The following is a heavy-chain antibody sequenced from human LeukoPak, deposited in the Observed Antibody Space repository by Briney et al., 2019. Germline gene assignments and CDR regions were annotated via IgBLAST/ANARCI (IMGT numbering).Heavy chain of an antibody. CDR2: IDTNTGNP. CDR3: ARGYDSSGYFSD. D-gene: IGHD3-22*01. V-gene: IGHV7-4-1*02. CDR1: GYTFSSNA. Sequence: ASVKVSCKASGYTFSSNAINWVRQVPGQGLEWMGWIDTNTGNPTYAQGLTGRFVFSLDTSVSTAYLQISSLRAEDTGEYFCARGYDSSGYFSDWGQGTLVTVSS. J-gene: IGHJ4*02.